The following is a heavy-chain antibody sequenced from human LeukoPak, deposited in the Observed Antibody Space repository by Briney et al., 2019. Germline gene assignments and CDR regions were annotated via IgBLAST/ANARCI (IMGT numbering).Heavy chain of an antibody. J-gene: IGHJ3*02. V-gene: IGHV4-34*01. CDR3: ARGLWGLCSLYRYGPGTRTGAFDI. D-gene: IGHD5-18*01. Sequence: PSETLSLTCALSGGSFSGYFWSWVRQPPGKGLEWIAEINHSGGTTHNPSLKSRVTISVDTSKHHFSLKLSSVTAADTAVYYCARGLWGLCSLYRYGPGTRTGAFDIWGQGTMVTVSS. CDR1: GGSFSGYF. CDR2: INHSGGT.